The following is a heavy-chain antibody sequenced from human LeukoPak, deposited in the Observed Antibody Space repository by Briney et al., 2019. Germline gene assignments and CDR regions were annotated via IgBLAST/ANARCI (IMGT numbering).Heavy chain of an antibody. CDR1: GGSINSYY. V-gene: IGHV4-59*01. J-gene: IGHJ5*02. CDR2: IYYSGST. D-gene: IGHD2-15*01. Sequence: SETLSLTCTVSGGSINSYYWSWIRQPPGKGLEWIGYIYYSGSTNYNPSLKSRVTISVDTSKNQFSLRLSSVTAADTAVYYCARVPWCSGGSCYSNWFDPWGQGTLVTVSS. CDR3: ARVPWCSGGSCYSNWFDP.